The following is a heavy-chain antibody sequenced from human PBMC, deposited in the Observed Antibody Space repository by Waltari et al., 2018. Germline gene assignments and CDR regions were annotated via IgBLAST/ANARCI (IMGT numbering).Heavy chain of an antibody. Sequence: QVQLQESGPGLVKPSEPLSLTCAVSGYSISSGYYWGWIRQPPGKGLEWIGSIYHSGSTYYNPSLKSRVTISVDTSKNQFSLKLSSVTAADTAVYYCARHQAAAADYWGQGTLVTVSS. V-gene: IGHV4-38-2*01. D-gene: IGHD6-13*01. CDR2: IYHSGST. CDR1: GYSISSGYY. CDR3: ARHQAAAADY. J-gene: IGHJ4*02.